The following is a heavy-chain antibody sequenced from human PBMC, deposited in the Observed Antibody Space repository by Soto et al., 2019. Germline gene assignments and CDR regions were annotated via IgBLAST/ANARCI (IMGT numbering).Heavy chain of an antibody. V-gene: IGHV3-33*01. Sequence: FMFSDYGMHWVRQAPGKGLEWVAVIYYDGSNEHYSESVRGRFTISRDNSKNMLYLQMNSLRAEDTATYYCARWWNDEEWVETMDVWGQGTTVTVSS. D-gene: IGHD1-1*01. CDR2: IYYDGSNE. J-gene: IGHJ6*01. CDR3: ARWWNDEEWVETMDV. CDR1: FMFSDYG.